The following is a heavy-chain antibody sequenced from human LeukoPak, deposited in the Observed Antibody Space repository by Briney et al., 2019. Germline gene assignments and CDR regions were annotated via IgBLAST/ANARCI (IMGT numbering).Heavy chain of an antibody. D-gene: IGHD3-16*01. CDR3: ARGVSASGGAWFDP. Sequence: GASVKVSCKASGYTFTGYYMHWVRQAPGQGLEWMGWTNPNNGGTNYAQKFQGRVTMSRDTSITTAYMELSSLRSDDTAVYYCARGVSASGGAWFDPWGQGTLVTVSS. CDR2: TNPNNGGT. J-gene: IGHJ5*02. V-gene: IGHV1-2*02. CDR1: GYTFTGYY.